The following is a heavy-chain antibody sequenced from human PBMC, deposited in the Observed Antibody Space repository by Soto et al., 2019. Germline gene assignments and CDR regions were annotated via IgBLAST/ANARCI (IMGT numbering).Heavy chain of an antibody. Sequence: GGSLRLSCVGSGYIFSSYGITWVRQAPGKGLEWVSFITGNGGDTHYADSVKGRFTISKDNSKNTVYLQMNSLRVEDTAVYYCARDQTYTPDYWGQGTLVTVSS. J-gene: IGHJ4*02. CDR1: GYIFSSYG. V-gene: IGHV3-23*01. D-gene: IGHD2-15*01. CDR2: ITGNGGDT. CDR3: ARDQTYTPDY.